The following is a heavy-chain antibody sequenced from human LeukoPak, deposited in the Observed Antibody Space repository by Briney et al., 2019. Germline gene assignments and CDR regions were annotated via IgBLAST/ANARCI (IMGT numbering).Heavy chain of an antibody. D-gene: IGHD2-15*01. V-gene: IGHV4-4*02. Sequence: PSGTLSLTCAVSGGSISSSNWWSWVRQPPGKGLEWIGEIYHSGSTNYNPSLKSRVTISVDTSKNQFSLKLSSVTAADTAVYYCARYYCSGGSCYHNWFDPWGQGTLVTVSS. CDR1: GGSISSSNW. CDR2: IYHSGST. J-gene: IGHJ5*02. CDR3: ARYYCSGGSCYHNWFDP.